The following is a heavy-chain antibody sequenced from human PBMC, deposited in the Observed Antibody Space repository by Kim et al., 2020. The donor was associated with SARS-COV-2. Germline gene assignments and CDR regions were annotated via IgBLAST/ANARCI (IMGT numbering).Heavy chain of an antibody. J-gene: IGHJ5*02. D-gene: IGHD3-3*01. CDR3: ARLKRSGVNWFDP. Sequence: SETLSLTCTVSGGSISSSSYYWGWIRQPPGKGLEWIGSIYYSGSTYYNPSLKSRVTIPVDTSKNQFSLKLSSVTAADTAVYYCARLKRSGVNWFDPWGQGTLVTVSS. CDR2: IYYSGST. V-gene: IGHV4-39*01. CDR1: GGSISSSSYY.